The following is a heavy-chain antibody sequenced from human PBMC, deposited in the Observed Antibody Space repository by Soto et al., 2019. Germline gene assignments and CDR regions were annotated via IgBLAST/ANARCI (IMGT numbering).Heavy chain of an antibody. Sequence: GGSLRLSCAASGFTFSNAWMNWVRQAPGKGLEWVGRIKSKTDGGTTDYAAPVKGRFTISRDDSKNTLYLQMNSLKTEDTAVYYCTTVKIIWAFSMAYYYYYGMDVWGQGTTVTVSS. J-gene: IGHJ6*02. CDR3: TTVKIIWAFSMAYYYYYGMDV. V-gene: IGHV3-15*07. D-gene: IGHD3-16*01. CDR1: GFTFSNAW. CDR2: IKSKTDGGTT.